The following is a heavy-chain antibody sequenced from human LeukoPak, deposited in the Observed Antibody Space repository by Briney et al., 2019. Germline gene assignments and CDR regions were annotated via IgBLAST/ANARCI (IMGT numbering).Heavy chain of an antibody. CDR3: ARDRRREYYYDSSGSQSDAFDI. CDR1: GASISSGTYS. CDR2: IYYSGST. D-gene: IGHD3-22*01. V-gene: IGHV4-31*03. Sequence: SETLSLTCTVSGASISSGTYSWSWLRQHPGKGLEWIGYIYYSGSTYYNPSLKSRVTISVDTSKNQFSLKLSSVTAADTAVYYCARDRRREYYYDSSGSQSDAFDIWGQGTMVTVSS. J-gene: IGHJ3*02.